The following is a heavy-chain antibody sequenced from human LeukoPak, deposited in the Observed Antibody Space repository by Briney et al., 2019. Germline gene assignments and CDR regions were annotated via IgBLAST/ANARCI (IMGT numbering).Heavy chain of an antibody. CDR1: GFTFSGSA. Sequence: RGSLKLSCAASGFTFSGSAMHWVRQASGKGLEWVGRIRSKANSYATAYAASVKGRFTISRDDSKNTAYLQMNSLKTEDTAVYYCTRHAPTYYYGSGSYGFDYWGQGTLSPSPQ. J-gene: IGHJ4*02. CDR2: IRSKANSYAT. V-gene: IGHV3-73*01. D-gene: IGHD3-10*01. CDR3: TRHAPTYYYGSGSYGFDY.